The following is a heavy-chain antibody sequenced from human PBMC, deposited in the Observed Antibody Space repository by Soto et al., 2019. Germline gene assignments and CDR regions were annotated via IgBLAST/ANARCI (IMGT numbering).Heavy chain of an antibody. CDR1: GFTFSSYG. Sequence: QVQLVESGGGVVQPGRSLRLSCAASGFTFSSYGMHWVRQAPGKGLEWVAVIWYDGSNKYYADSVKGRFTISRDNSKNTLYLQMNSLRAEDTAVYYWASERYDSSGYPLDYWGQGTLVTVSS. V-gene: IGHV3-33*01. CDR3: ASERYDSSGYPLDY. CDR2: IWYDGSNK. D-gene: IGHD3-22*01. J-gene: IGHJ4*02.